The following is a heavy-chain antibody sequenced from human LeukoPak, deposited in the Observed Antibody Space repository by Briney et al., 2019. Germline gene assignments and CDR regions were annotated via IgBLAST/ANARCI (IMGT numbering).Heavy chain of an antibody. CDR1: GGSISSGGYY. Sequence: PSETLSLTCTVSGGSISSGGYYWSWIRQHPGKGLEWIGYIYYSGSTYYNPSLKSRVTISVDTSKNQFSLKLSSVTAADTAVYYCARVAKIRFLEWLLHHTAGYYFDYWGQGTLVTVSS. V-gene: IGHV4-31*03. D-gene: IGHD3-3*01. CDR2: IYYSGST. J-gene: IGHJ4*02. CDR3: ARVAKIRFLEWLLHHTAGYYFDY.